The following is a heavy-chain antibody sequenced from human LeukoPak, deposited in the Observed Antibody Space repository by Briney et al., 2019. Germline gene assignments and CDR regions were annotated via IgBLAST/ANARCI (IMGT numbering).Heavy chain of an antibody. V-gene: IGHV3-23*01. J-gene: IGHJ6*02. CDR2: INGGGDDT. Sequence: GGSLRLSCAASGFTFSSYAMSWVRQAPGKGPGWISVINGGGDDTYYAASVKGRFTISRDNSKNTLYLQMTSLGVGDTAEYYCAKEGSSGWYDYYGLEVWGQGTTVTVSS. CDR3: AKEGSSGWYDYYGLEV. CDR1: GFTFSSYA. D-gene: IGHD6-19*01.